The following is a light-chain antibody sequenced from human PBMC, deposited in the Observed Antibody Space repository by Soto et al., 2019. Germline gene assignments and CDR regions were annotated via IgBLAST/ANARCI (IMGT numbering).Light chain of an antibody. CDR2: GAS. V-gene: IGKV3-15*01. Sequence: EIVMTQSPATLSVSPGERATLSCRASQSVVSNLAWYQQKPGQAPSLLIYGASTTSTSSITARFSGSGSGTEFTLTISSLQSEDFAVYYCQQYKDWPPLTFGGGTKVEIK. J-gene: IGKJ4*01. CDR3: QQYKDWPPLT. CDR1: QSVVSN.